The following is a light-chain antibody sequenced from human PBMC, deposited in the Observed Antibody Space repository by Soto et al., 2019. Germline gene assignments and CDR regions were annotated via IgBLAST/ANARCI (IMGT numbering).Light chain of an antibody. CDR2: DAS. CDR1: QSVGSN. CDR3: QQCNNWPKT. J-gene: IGKJ1*01. V-gene: IGKV3-15*01. Sequence: EIVMTQSPDTLSVSPGETATLSCRASQSVGSNLAWYQQKPGQAPRLLISDASTRAAGLPARFSGSGSGTEFTLTISSLQSEDFAVYYCQQCNNWPKTFGQGTKVAIK.